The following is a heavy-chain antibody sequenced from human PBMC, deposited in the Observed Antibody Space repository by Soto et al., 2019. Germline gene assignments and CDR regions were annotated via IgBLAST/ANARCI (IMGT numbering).Heavy chain of an antibody. D-gene: IGHD6-6*01. CDR2: INHSGST. Sequence: SETMSLTCTVYGGYFIGYYWSWIRQPPGKGLEWIGEINHSGSTNYNPSLKSRVTISVDTSKNQFSLKLSSVTAADTAVYYCARGSYSSSFWYFDLWGRGTLVTVSS. J-gene: IGHJ2*01. V-gene: IGHV4-34*01. CDR3: ARGSYSSSFWYFDL. CDR1: GGYFIGYY.